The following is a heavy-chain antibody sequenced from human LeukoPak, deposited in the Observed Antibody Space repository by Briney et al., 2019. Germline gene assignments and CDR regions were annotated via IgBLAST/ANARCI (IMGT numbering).Heavy chain of an antibody. V-gene: IGHV4-59*01. D-gene: IGHD6-13*01. CDR1: GGSICTYY. J-gene: IGHJ4*02. CDR2: INYSGST. CDR3: AREYSSFEY. Sequence: SETLSLTCTVSGGSICTYYWSWILQAPGKGLEWIGYINYSGSTDYNPSLKSRVTISVDTSKNQLSLKMRSVTAADTAVYYCAREYSSFEYWGQGTLVTVSS.